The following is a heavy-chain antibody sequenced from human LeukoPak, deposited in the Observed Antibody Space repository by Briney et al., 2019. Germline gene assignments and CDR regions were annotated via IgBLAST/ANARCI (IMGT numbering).Heavy chain of an antibody. CDR3: ARERLQPPAYYYYMDV. J-gene: IGHJ6*03. Sequence: SVKVSCKASGGTFSSYAISWVRQAPGQGLEWMGGIIPIFGTANYAQKFQGRVTITTDESTSTAYMELSSLRSEDTAVYYCARERLQPPAYYYYMDVWGKGTTVTVSS. CDR2: IIPIFGTA. CDR1: GGTFSSYA. V-gene: IGHV1-69*05. D-gene: IGHD4-11*01.